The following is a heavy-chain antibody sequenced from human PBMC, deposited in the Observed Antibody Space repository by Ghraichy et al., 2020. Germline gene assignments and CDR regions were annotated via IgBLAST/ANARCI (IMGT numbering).Heavy chain of an antibody. CDR1: GGSISSSSYY. CDR2: IYYSGST. Sequence: SETLSLTCTVSGGSISSSSYYWGWIRQPPGKGLEWIGSIYYSGSTYYNPSLKSRVTISVDTSKNQFSLKLSSVTAADTAVYYCARHKYWFRRITMVRGVQPPPNDAFDIWGQGTMVTVSS. CDR3: ARHKYWFRRITMVRGVQPPPNDAFDI. V-gene: IGHV4-39*01. D-gene: IGHD3-10*01. J-gene: IGHJ3*02.